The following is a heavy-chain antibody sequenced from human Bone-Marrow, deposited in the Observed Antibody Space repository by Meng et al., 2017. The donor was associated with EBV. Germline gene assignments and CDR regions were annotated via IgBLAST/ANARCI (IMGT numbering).Heavy chain of an antibody. CDR3: AGGGYSGYDEYYFDY. Sequence: QPQLQESVSCLVTPSQTRSLTCAVSGGAISSGGYSWSWIRQPPGKCLEWIGYIYHSGSTYYNPSLKSRVTISVDRSKNQFSLKLSSVTAADTAVYYCAGGGYSGYDEYYFDYWGQGTLVTVSS. D-gene: IGHD5-12*01. CDR2: IYHSGST. CDR1: GGAISSGGYS. J-gene: IGHJ4*02. V-gene: IGHV4-30-2*01.